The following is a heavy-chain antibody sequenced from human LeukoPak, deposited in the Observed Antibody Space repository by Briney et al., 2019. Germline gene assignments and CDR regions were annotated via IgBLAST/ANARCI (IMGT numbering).Heavy chain of an antibody. J-gene: IGHJ5*02. CDR3: ARARITMVREQPNWFDP. V-gene: IGHV1-69*05. D-gene: IGHD3-10*01. Sequence: SVKVSCKASGGTFSSYAISWVRQAPGQGLEWMGGIIPIFGTANYAQKFQGRVTMTRDTSISTAYMELSRPRSDDTAVYYCARARITMVREQPNWFDPWGQGTLVTVSS. CDR2: IIPIFGTA. CDR1: GGTFSSYA.